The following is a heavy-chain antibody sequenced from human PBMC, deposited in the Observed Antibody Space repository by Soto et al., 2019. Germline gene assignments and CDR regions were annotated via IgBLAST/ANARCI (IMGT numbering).Heavy chain of an antibody. D-gene: IGHD2-2*01. CDR1: GGTFSSYD. J-gene: IGHJ6*02. V-gene: IGHV1-69*01. CDR2: IIPIPGTA. CDR3: ARSQGSSTSLEIYYYYYYGMDV. Sequence: QVQLVQAGAEVKKPGSSVKVSCKASGGTFSSYDISWVRQATGQGLEWMGGIIPIPGTANYAQKFQGRVTITADESTSTAYMELSSLRSEDTAVYYCARSQGSSTSLEIYYYYYYGMDVWGQGTTVTVSS.